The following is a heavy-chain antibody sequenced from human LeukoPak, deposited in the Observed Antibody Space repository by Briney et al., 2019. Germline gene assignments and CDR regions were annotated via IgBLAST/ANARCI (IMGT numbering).Heavy chain of an antibody. CDR2: INHSGST. Sequence: SETLSLTCAVYGGSFSGYYWSWIRQPPGKGLEWIGEINHSGSTNYNPSLKSRVTISVDTSKNQFSLKLSSVTAADTAVYYCARDPTEDFDYWGQGTLVTVSS. V-gene: IGHV4-34*01. CDR1: GGSFSGYY. J-gene: IGHJ4*02. CDR3: ARDPTEDFDY. D-gene: IGHD1-1*01.